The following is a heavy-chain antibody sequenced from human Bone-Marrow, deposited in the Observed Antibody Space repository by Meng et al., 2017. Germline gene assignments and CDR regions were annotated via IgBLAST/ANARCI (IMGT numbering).Heavy chain of an antibody. Sequence: QGQLQQWGAGRLKSSEAPFLTFVVSGGSFSDSYWSWVRQPPGKGLEWIGEINHSGSTNYNPSLESRATISVDTSQNNLSLKLSSVTAADSAVYYCARGPTTMAHDFDYWGQGTLVTVSS. CDR3: ARGPTTMAHDFDY. D-gene: IGHD4-11*01. J-gene: IGHJ4*02. CDR1: GGSFSDSY. V-gene: IGHV4-34*01. CDR2: INHSGST.